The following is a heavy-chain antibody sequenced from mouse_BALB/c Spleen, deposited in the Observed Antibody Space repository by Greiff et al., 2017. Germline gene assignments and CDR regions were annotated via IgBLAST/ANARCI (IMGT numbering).Heavy chain of an antibody. CDR3: ARSMEVRPFDY. CDR1: GYAFSSSW. J-gene: IGHJ2*01. Sequence: QVQLQQSGPELVKPGASVKISCKASGYAFSSSWMNWVKQRPGQGLEWIGRIYPGDGDTNYNGKFKGKATLTADKSSSTAYMQLSSLTSVDSAVYFCARSMEVRPFDYWGQGTTLTVSS. CDR2: IYPGDGDT. D-gene: IGHD2-14*01. V-gene: IGHV1-82*01.